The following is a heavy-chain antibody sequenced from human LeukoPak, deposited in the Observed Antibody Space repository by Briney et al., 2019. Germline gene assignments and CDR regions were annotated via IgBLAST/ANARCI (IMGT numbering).Heavy chain of an antibody. J-gene: IGHJ6*03. V-gene: IGHV1-69*05. CDR2: IIPIFGTA. CDR3: ARATGSSSPNYYYYYYMYV. CDR1: GGTFSSYA. Sequence: GASVKVSCKASGGTFSSYAISWVRQAPGQGLEWMGGIIPIFGTANYAQKFQGRVTITTDESTSTAYMELSSLRSEDTAVYYCARATGSSSPNYYYYYYMYVWGKGTTVTVSS. D-gene: IGHD6-6*01.